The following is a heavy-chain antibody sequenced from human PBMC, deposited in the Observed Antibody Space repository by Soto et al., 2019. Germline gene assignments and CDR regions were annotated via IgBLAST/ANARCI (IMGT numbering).Heavy chain of an antibody. CDR3: ARDTWKVGYNSGGMYFDA. J-gene: IGHJ4*02. CDR2: IWFDGSFE. V-gene: IGHV3-33*01. CDR1: GFDFSRYG. D-gene: IGHD5-12*01. Sequence: QVQLVESGGGVVQPGRSLRLSCEASGFDFSRYGMHWVRQAPGKGLEWVGRIWFDGSFESYAESVKDRFTISRDNFKKMLFLEMKGLRVDDTAVYYCARDTWKVGYNSGGMYFDAWGQGTLLSVSS.